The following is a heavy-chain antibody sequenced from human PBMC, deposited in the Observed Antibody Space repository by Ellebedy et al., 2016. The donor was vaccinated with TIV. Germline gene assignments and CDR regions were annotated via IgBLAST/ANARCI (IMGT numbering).Heavy chain of an antibody. CDR2: ISAYNGNT. Sequence: ASVKVSCXASGYTFTSYGISWVRQAPGQGLEWMGWISAYNGNTNYAQKLQGRVTMTTDTSTNTAYMELRSLRSDDTAVYYCARDPQNFITGPGGYFDYWGQGTLVTVSS. CDR3: ARDPQNFITGPGGYFDY. V-gene: IGHV1-18*01. J-gene: IGHJ4*02. D-gene: IGHD1-20*01. CDR1: GYTFTSYG.